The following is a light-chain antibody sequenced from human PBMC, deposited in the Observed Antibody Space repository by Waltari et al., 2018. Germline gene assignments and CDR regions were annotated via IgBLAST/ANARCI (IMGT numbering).Light chain of an antibody. CDR1: STYVGGSNF. CDR3: SSYTSSSTWV. J-gene: IGLJ3*02. V-gene: IGLV2-14*01. Sequence: QSALTKTASVSGSPGQSTTISCTGTSTYVGGSNFVPWYQQHPGKAPKVMIYDVSKRPSGVSHRFSGSKSGNTASLTISVLQAEDEADYYCSSYTSSSTWVFGGGTKLTVL. CDR2: DVS.